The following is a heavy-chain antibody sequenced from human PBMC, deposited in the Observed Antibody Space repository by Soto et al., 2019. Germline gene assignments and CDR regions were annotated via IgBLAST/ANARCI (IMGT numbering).Heavy chain of an antibody. CDR1: GGSISSEGYY. D-gene: IGHD3-22*01. Sequence: SETLSLTCTVSGGSISSEGYYWSWFRQLPGKGLEWIGDIYYSGTTYHNPSLRSRLTISGDTSKNQFSLKLSSVTAADTAVYYCAKGSTGYYDSSGYSLDYWGQGTLVTVSS. CDR3: AKGSTGYYDSSGYSLDY. J-gene: IGHJ4*02. CDR2: IYYSGTT. V-gene: IGHV4-31*03.